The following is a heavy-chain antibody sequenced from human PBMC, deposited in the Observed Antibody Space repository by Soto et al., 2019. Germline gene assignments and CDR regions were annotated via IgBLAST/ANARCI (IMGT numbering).Heavy chain of an antibody. CDR1: GGSISNYY. Sequence: QVQLQKSGPGLVKPSETLSLTCTASGGSISNYYWNWIRQPPGKGLEWIGNIHNSENTNYNPSLMRRLTISLDTSNNQCSLKMNSVTAADTAVYYCTTGSGWTSDHWGRGTLVTVSS. CDR2: IHNSENT. V-gene: IGHV4-59*08. J-gene: IGHJ4*02. CDR3: TTGSGWTSDH. D-gene: IGHD6-19*01.